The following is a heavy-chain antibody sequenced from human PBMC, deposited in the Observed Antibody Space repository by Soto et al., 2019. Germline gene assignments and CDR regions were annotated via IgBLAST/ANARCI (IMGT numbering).Heavy chain of an antibody. CDR2: IYYSGST. CDR3: AKGYCSGGSCYGFDY. CDR1: GGSISSSSYY. V-gene: IGHV4-39*07. Sequence: PSETLSLTCTVSGGSISSSSYYWGWIRQPPGKGLEWIGSIYYSGSTYYNTSLKSRVTISLDTSKNQFSLKLSSVTAADTAVYYCAKGYCSGGSCYGFDYWGQGTLVTVSS. J-gene: IGHJ4*02. D-gene: IGHD2-15*01.